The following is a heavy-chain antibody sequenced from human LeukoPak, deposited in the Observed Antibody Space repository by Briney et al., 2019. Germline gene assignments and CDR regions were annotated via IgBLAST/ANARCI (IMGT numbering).Heavy chain of an antibody. J-gene: IGHJ4*02. Sequence: SQTLSLTCTVSGGSISSGSYYWSWIRQPAGKGLEWIGRIYTSGSTNYNPSLKSRVTIPVDTSKNQFSLKLSSVTAADTAVYYCARETRPTNFDYWGQGTLVTVSS. V-gene: IGHV4-61*02. CDR1: GGSISSGSYY. CDR2: IYTSGST. CDR3: ARETRPTNFDY.